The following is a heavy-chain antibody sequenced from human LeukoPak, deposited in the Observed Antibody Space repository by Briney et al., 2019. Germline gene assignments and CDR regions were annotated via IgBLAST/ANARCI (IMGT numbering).Heavy chain of an antibody. D-gene: IGHD6-13*01. V-gene: IGHV4-59*01. CDR3: ARIAATGIDY. CDR1: GGSISSYY. Sequence: SETLSLTCTVSGGSISSYYWSWIRQPPGKGLEWIGYIYYSGSTNYNPSLKSRVTISVDTSKNQFSLKLSSVTAADTAVYYCARIAATGIDYWGQGTLVTVSS. J-gene: IGHJ4*02. CDR2: IYYSGST.